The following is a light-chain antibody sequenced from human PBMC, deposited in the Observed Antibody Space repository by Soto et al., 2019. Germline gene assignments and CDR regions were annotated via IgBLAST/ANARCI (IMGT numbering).Light chain of an antibody. J-gene: IGLJ1*01. CDR3: CSYAGSSTFFYV. CDR1: SSDVGSYNL. Sequence: QSALTQPASVSGSPGQSIAISCTGISSDVGSYNLVSWYQQHPGKAPKLMIYEGSKRPSGVSNRFSGSKSGNTASLTISGLQAEDEADYYCCSYAGSSTFFYVFGTGTQLTVL. CDR2: EGS. V-gene: IGLV2-23*03.